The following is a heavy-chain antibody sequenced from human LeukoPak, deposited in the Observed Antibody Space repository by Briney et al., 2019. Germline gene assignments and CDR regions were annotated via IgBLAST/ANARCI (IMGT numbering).Heavy chain of an antibody. CDR1: GYTFTGYY. V-gene: IGHV1-2*02. D-gene: IGHD3-3*01. J-gene: IGHJ4*02. CDR3: ARGGGFLEWLYRDY. CDR2: INPNSGGT. Sequence: ASVKVSCKASGYTFTGYYMHWVRQAPGQGLKWMGWINPNSGGTNYAQKFQGRVTMTRDTSISTAYMELSRLRSDDTAVYYCARGGGFLEWLYRDYWGQGTLVTVSS.